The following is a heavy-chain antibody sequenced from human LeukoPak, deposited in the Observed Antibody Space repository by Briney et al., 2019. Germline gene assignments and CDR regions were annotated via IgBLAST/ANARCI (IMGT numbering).Heavy chain of an antibody. V-gene: IGHV3-21*01. D-gene: IGHD2-2*01. Sequence: PGGSLRLSCAASGFTFSSYSMNWVRQAPGKGLEWVSSISSSSSYIYYADSVKGRFTISRGNAKNSLYLQMNSLRAEDTAVYYCARYCSSTSCYPVGYGMDVWGQGTTVTVSS. CDR2: ISSSSSYI. CDR1: GFTFSSYS. CDR3: ARYCSSTSCYPVGYGMDV. J-gene: IGHJ6*02.